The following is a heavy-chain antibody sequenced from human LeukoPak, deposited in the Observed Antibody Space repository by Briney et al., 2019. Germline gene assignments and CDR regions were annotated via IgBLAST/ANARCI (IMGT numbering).Heavy chain of an antibody. CDR2: IKQDGSEK. D-gene: IGHD3-10*01. J-gene: IGHJ4*02. Sequence: PGGSLRLSCAASGFTFSSYAMHWVRQAPGKGLEWVANIKQDGSEKYYVDSVKGRFTISRDNAKNSLYLQMNSLRAEDTAVYYCARDSGRYYFDYWGQGTLVTVSS. CDR3: ARDSGRYYFDY. V-gene: IGHV3-7*01. CDR1: GFTFSSYA.